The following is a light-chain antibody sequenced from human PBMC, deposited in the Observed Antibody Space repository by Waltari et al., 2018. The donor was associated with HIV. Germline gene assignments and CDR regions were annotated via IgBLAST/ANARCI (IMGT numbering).Light chain of an antibody. CDR1: RSVLDSGDGRNY. CDR2: YSS. J-gene: IGKJ2*01. Sequence: IVLPQSQQSAGVSMGARATVTCRPSRSVLDSGDGRNYLSWYQQKPGHPPTLLIYYSSFRASGVPERFSGSGSGTDFTLTMSRFLPEDVATYFCQQFFDLPYTFGQGT. CDR3: QQFFDLPYT. V-gene: IGKV4-1*01.